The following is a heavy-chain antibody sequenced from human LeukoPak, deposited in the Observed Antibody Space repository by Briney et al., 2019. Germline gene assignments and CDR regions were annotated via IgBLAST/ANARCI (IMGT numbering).Heavy chain of an antibody. CDR1: GFTFSGFA. D-gene: IGHD1-26*01. Sequence: PGRSLRLSCAAAGFTFSGFAMSCVRLTPGTGLEWVSGISISGDNTLYADSVKGRFTIPRDNSKNRISLEMNSLRADDTAIYYCAKMKGHPLPKYYMDVWGQRTTVTVSS. CDR2: ISISGDNT. V-gene: IGHV3-23*01. J-gene: IGHJ6*01. CDR3: AKMKGHPLPKYYMDV.